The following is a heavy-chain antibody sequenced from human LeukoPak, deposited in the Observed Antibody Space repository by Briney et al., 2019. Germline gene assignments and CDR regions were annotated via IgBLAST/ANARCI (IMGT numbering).Heavy chain of an antibody. CDR2: MYYSGST. Sequence: SETLSLTCTVSGGSISSSTYYWGWVRQPPGKGLEWIGSMYYSGSTYYNPSLKSRVTISVDTSKNQFSLKLSSVTAADTAVYYCARSSSLRYYGMDVWGQGTTVTVSS. CDR1: GGSISSSTYY. CDR3: ARSSSLRYYGMDV. V-gene: IGHV4-39*01. D-gene: IGHD6-13*01. J-gene: IGHJ6*02.